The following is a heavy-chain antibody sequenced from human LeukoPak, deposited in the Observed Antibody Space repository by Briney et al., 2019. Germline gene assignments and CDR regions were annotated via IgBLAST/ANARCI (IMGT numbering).Heavy chain of an antibody. CDR1: GGSIRGSY. CDR2: IYDSGST. J-gene: IGHJ4*02. Sequence: SETLSLTCTVSGGSIRGSYWSWIRQPPGKGLEWIGYIYDSGSTNYNPSLKSRVTISIDTSKNQFSLELSSVTGADTAVYYCARGSYGDYWGQGTLVTVSS. CDR3: ARGSYGDY. D-gene: IGHD5-18*01. V-gene: IGHV4-59*01.